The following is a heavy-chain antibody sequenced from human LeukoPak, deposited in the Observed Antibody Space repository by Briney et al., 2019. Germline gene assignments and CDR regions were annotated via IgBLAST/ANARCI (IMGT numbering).Heavy chain of an antibody. CDR3: ARVPPAQLRYFGDVDSSGKIDY. D-gene: IGHD3-9*01. V-gene: IGHV1-2*02. Sequence: ASVKVSCKASGYTFTGYYMHWVRQAPGQGLEWMGWINPNSGGTNYAQKFQGRVTMTRDTSISTAYMELSRLRSDDTAVYYCARVPPAQLRYFGDVDSSGKIDYWGQGTLVTVSS. J-gene: IGHJ4*02. CDR1: GYTFTGYY. CDR2: INPNSGGT.